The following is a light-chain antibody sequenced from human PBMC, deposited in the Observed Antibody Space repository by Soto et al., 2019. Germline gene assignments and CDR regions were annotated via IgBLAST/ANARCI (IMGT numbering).Light chain of an antibody. CDR1: QSLGSTF. CDR3: QQYGRLPLS. Sequence: EILLTQSPGTLSLSPGDRATLSCRASQSLGSTFLAWYQQKSGQSPRLLIYGASDRATDVPDRFSGSGSGADFTLTISRLEPEDFAVYFCQQYGRLPLSFCGGTKVEIK. V-gene: IGKV3-20*01. CDR2: GAS. J-gene: IGKJ4*01.